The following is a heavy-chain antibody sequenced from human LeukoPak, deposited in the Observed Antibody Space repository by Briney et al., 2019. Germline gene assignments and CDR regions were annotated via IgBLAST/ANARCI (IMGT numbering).Heavy chain of an antibody. V-gene: IGHV3-48*02. Sequence: QPGGSLRLSCAASGSTFSSHSMNWVRQAPGKGLEWVSYITSSGSTMYYADSVRGRFTISRDNAKNSLYLQVNSLRDEDTAVYYCARGRPYYFESWGQGTLVTVSS. CDR2: ITSSGSTM. CDR1: GSTFSSHS. CDR3: ARGRPYYFES. J-gene: IGHJ4*02.